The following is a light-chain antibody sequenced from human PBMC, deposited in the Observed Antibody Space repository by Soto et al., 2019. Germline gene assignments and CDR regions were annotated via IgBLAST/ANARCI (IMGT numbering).Light chain of an antibody. Sequence: EIVLTQSPGTQSLSPGERATLSCRASQSVSSSSLARYQQKPGQAPRLLIYGASSRATGIPDRFSGSGSGTDFTLTASRLEHEDFVVYYCQQYGNSPPYTIGQGTKLEI. CDR3: QQYGNSPPYT. CDR2: GAS. CDR1: QSVSSSS. J-gene: IGKJ2*01. V-gene: IGKV3-20*01.